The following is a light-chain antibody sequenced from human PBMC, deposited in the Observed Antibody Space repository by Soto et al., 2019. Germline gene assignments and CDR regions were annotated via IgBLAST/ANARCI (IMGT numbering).Light chain of an antibody. J-gene: IGLJ2*01. V-gene: IGLV9-49*01. Sequence: QPVLTQPPSASASLGASVTLTCTLSSGYSNYKVDWYQQRPGKGPRFVMRVGTGGIVGSKVDGSPDRFSVLGSGLNRYLTIKNIQEEDESDYHCGADHGSGSNFVVFGGGTKVTVL. CDR2: VGTGGIVG. CDR1: SGYSNYK. CDR3: GADHGSGSNFVV.